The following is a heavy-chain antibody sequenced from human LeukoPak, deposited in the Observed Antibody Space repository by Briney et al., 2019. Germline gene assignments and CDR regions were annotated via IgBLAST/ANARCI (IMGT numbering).Heavy chain of an antibody. CDR3: ARGKRRFDY. V-gene: IGHV3-11*01. J-gene: IGHJ4*02. CDR1: GFSFSESY. Sequence: GGSLRLSCAASGFSFSESYMSWIRQAPGKGLEWVAYISGSGSSMYYADSVKGRFTISRDNARNSLHLHMSSLRADDTAVYYCARGKRRFDYWGQGTLVTVS. CDR2: ISGSGSSM.